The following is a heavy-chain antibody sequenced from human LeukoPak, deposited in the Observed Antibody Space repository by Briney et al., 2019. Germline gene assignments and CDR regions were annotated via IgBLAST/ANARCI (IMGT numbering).Heavy chain of an antibody. D-gene: IGHD1-26*01. CDR3: AKGAPSGGSYSSDY. Sequence: GGSLRLSCAASGFTFSSYAMHWVRQAPGKGLVWVALISYNGSDKYYIDSVKGRFTISRDNSNNTLYLQMNSLRAEDTAVYYCAKGAPSGGSYSSDYWGQGTLVTVSS. CDR2: ISYNGSDK. V-gene: IGHV3-30*04. J-gene: IGHJ4*02. CDR1: GFTFSSYA.